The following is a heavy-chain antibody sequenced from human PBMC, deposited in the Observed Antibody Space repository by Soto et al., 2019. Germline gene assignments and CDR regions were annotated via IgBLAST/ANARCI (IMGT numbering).Heavy chain of an antibody. Sequence: CLRLSCTVSGFTLGDYAIRWVRQAAGGWRGWVGLTGTANYGAATGCAASEKRRFSISRDDQTTTACAQRNSRKCADITVRYCTKIRNDLWSGYYTGHFDSWGQGTLVTVSS. CDR3: TKIRNDLWSGYYTGHFDS. CDR2: TGTANYGAAT. J-gene: IGHJ5*01. CDR1: GFTLGDYA. V-gene: IGHV3-49*04. D-gene: IGHD3-3*01.